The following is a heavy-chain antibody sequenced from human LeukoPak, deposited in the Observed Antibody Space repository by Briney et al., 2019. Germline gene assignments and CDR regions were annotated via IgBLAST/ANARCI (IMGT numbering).Heavy chain of an antibody. CDR1: GFTFSSYA. CDR2: ISGSGDST. Sequence: GGSLRLSCAASGFTFSSYAMSWVRPAPGKGLEWVSAISGSGDSTYYGDSVKGRFTISRDNSKNTLYLQMNSLRAEDTAVYYCAKTRPLDSSSWSHGDYWGQGTLVTVSS. J-gene: IGHJ4*02. D-gene: IGHD6-13*01. V-gene: IGHV3-23*01. CDR3: AKTRPLDSSSWSHGDY.